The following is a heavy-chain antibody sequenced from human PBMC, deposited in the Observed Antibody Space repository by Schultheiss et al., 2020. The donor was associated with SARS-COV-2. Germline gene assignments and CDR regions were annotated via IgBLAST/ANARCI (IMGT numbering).Heavy chain of an antibody. Sequence: SETLSLTCAVYGGSFSGYYWSWIRQPPGKGLEWIGEINHSGTTNYNPSLKSRVTISVDTSKNQLSLKLSSMTAADTAVYYCAKDRRYYDILTGYFQAHNQALESYGMDVWGQGTTVTVSS. CDR3: AKDRRYYDILTGYFQAHNQALESYGMDV. CDR1: GGSFSGYY. J-gene: IGHJ6*02. D-gene: IGHD3-9*01. CDR2: INHSGTT. V-gene: IGHV4-34*01.